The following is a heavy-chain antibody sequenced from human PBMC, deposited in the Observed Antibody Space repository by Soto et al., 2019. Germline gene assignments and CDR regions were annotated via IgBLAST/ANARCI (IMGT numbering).Heavy chain of an antibody. Sequence: SETLSLTCTVSGGSISSGGYYWSWIRQHPGKGLEWIGYIYYSGSTYYNPSLKSRVTISLDTSRNHFSLSLSSVTAADTAVFYCAREFSNSPEAFDFWGRGTLVTVSS. J-gene: IGHJ4*02. V-gene: IGHV4-31*03. D-gene: IGHD6-6*01. CDR2: IYYSGST. CDR3: AREFSNSPEAFDF. CDR1: GGSISSGGYY.